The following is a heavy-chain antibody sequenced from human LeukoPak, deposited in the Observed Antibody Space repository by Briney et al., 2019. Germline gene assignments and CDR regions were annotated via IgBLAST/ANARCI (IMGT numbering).Heavy chain of an antibody. CDR3: ARDHDSSGYYPGAFDI. J-gene: IGHJ3*02. D-gene: IGHD3-22*01. V-gene: IGHV4-30-4*08. Sequence: SETLSLTCTVSGGSISSGDSYWSWIRQPPGKGLEWIGYIYYSGSTYYNLSLKSRVTISVDTSKNQVSLKLSSVTAADTAVYYCARDHDSSGYYPGAFDIWGQGTMVTVSS. CDR1: GGSISSGDSY. CDR2: IYYSGST.